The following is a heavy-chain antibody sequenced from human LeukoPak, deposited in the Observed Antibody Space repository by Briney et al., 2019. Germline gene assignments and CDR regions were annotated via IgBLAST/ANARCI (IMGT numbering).Heavy chain of an antibody. V-gene: IGHV3-30*02. J-gene: IGHJ4*02. D-gene: IGHD2-21*02. Sequence: GGSLRLSCAASGFTFSYYAMSWVRQAPGKGLEWVAFIRYDGSNKYYADSVKGRFTISRDNSKNTLYLQMNSLRAEDTAVYYCARAGHYYFDYWGQGTLVTVSS. CDR1: GFTFSYYA. CDR2: IRYDGSNK. CDR3: ARAGHYYFDY.